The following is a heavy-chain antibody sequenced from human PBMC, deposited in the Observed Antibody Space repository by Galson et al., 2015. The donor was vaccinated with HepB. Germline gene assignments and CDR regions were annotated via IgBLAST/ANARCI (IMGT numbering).Heavy chain of an antibody. V-gene: IGHV1-2*02. CDR3: ARDRRGRIALATPQDPSMDV. Sequence: SVKVSCKASGYIFSGYYIHWARQAPGQGLEWMGWFNPNSGGTNFARKFQGRVTMTRDTSISTAYMELSRLTSDDTAVYYCARDRRGRIALATPQDPSMDVWGQGTTVTVSS. D-gene: IGHD2-8*02. CDR1: GYIFSGYY. CDR2: FNPNSGGT. J-gene: IGHJ6*02.